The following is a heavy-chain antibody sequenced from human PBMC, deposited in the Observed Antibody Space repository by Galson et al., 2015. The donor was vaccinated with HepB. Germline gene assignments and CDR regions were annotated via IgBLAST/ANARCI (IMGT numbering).Heavy chain of an antibody. D-gene: IGHD6-19*01. V-gene: IGHV3-23*01. CDR1: GFTFHNYD. CDR3: TKDQVHAASGD. Sequence: SLRLSCAASGFTFHNYDMIWVRQAPGRGLEWVSKVSANSHKTYYADSVMGRFTISRDDSKNTVDLQMNSLRVEDTAIYYCTKDQVHAASGDWGQGTLVSVSS. CDR2: VSANSHKT. J-gene: IGHJ4*02.